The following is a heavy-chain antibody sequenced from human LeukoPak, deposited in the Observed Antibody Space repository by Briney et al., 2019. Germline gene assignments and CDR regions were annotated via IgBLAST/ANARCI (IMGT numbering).Heavy chain of an antibody. Sequence: PSETLSLTCTVSGGSISSYYWSWIRQPAGKGLEWIGRIYTSGSTNYNPSLKSRVTMSVDTSKNQFSLKLSSVTAADTAVYYCARGVDDFWSGYYFDYWGQGTLVTVSS. V-gene: IGHV4-4*07. J-gene: IGHJ4*02. CDR1: GGSISSYY. CDR2: IYTSGST. D-gene: IGHD3-3*01. CDR3: ARGVDDFWSGYYFDY.